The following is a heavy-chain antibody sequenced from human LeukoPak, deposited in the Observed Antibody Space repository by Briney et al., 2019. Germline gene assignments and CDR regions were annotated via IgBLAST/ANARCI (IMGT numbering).Heavy chain of an antibody. D-gene: IGHD1-26*01. CDR3: AKGGGVGATRY. V-gene: IGHV3-23*01. CDR2: ISGSGGST. CDR1: GFTFSSYD. J-gene: IGHJ4*02. Sequence: GGSLRLSCAASGFTFSSYDLSGVRQAPGKGLEWVSAISGSGGSTYYADSVKVRFTISRDNSKNTLYLQMNSLRAEDTAVYYCAKGGGVGATRYWGQGTLVTVSS.